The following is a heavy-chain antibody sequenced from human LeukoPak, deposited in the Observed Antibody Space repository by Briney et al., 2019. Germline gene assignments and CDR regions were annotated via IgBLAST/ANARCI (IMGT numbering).Heavy chain of an antibody. D-gene: IGHD6-19*01. J-gene: IGHJ1*01. Sequence: GSLRLSCAASGFTFSSYAMSWVRQAPGKGLEWIGYIYYTGSTYYNPSLKSRVTISVDTSKNQFSLKLSSVTAADTAVYYCARGYSSGWYPYFQHWGQGTLVTVSS. V-gene: IGHV4-59*01. CDR1: GFTFSSYA. CDR3: ARGYSSGWYPYFQH. CDR2: IYYTGST.